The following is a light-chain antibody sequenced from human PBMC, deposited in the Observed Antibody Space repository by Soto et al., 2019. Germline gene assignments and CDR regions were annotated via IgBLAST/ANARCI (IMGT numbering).Light chain of an antibody. Sequence: QSALTQPPSVSGAPGQRVTISCTGSSSNIGAGYDVHWYQQVPGTAPKLLIYGNTNRPSGVPDRFSGSKSGTSASLAITGLQAEDEADYYCQSYDTSLSGSVVFGGGTKL. CDR1: SSNIGAGYD. J-gene: IGLJ2*01. V-gene: IGLV1-40*01. CDR2: GNT. CDR3: QSYDTSLSGSVV.